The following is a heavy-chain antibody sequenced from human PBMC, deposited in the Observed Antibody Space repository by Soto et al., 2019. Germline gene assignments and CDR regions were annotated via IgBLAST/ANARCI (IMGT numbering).Heavy chain of an antibody. J-gene: IGHJ4*02. CDR1: GYSFTSYW. V-gene: IGHV5-51*01. CDR2: IYPGDSDT. CDR3: ARFPRYCSGGSCYSGHFDY. D-gene: IGHD2-15*01. Sequence: GESLKISCKDSGYSFTSYWIGWVRQMPGKGLEWMGIIYPGDSDTRYSPSFQGQVTISADKSISTAYLQWSSLKASDTAMYHCARFPRYCSGGSCYSGHFDYWGQGTLVTVSS.